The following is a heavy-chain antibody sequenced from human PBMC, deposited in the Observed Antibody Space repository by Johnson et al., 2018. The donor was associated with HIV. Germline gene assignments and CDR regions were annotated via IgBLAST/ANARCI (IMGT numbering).Heavy chain of an antibody. D-gene: IGHD5-24*01. Sequence: QVHLVESGGGVVQPGRSLRLSCAASGFTFSSYGMHWVRQAPGQGLEWVAVIWYDGSNKYYADTVKARFTISRDNSKNTLYLQMNSLRAEDTAVYYCAKADVATSAFDIWGQGTMVTVSS. CDR3: AKADVATSAFDI. J-gene: IGHJ3*02. CDR1: GFTFSSYG. V-gene: IGHV3-33*06. CDR2: IWYDGSNK.